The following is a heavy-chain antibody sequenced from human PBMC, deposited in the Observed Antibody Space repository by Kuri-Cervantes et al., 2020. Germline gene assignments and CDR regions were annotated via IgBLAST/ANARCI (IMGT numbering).Heavy chain of an antibody. J-gene: IGHJ6*02. D-gene: IGHD3-3*01. Sequence: SETLSLTCAVSGGSIRTSNWWSWVRQPPGKGLEWIGEIYHSGSTNYNPSLKSRVTISIDKPENQFSLKLTSVTAADTAVYYCARAKAIFGARKSGMDVWGQGTTVTVSS. CDR2: IYHSGST. CDR3: ARAKAIFGARKSGMDV. CDR1: GGSIRTSNW. V-gene: IGHV4-4*02.